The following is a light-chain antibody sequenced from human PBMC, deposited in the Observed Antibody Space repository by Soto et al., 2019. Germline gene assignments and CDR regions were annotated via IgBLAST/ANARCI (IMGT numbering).Light chain of an antibody. CDR1: SSDFGDDKY. CDR2: EVS. J-gene: IGLJ3*02. Sequence: QSVLTQPASVSGSPGQSITMSCTGSSSDFGDDKYVSWYQHHPGKVPQLLIYEVSNRPSGISSRFSASKSGNTASLTISGLQAEDEADYYCSSYSSGSTLGVFGTGTKLTVL. CDR3: SSYSSGSTLGV. V-gene: IGLV2-14*01.